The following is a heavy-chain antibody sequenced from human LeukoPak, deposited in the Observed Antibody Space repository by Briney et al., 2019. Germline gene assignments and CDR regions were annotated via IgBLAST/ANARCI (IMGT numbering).Heavy chain of an antibody. CDR1: GFTFSSYY. CDR2: IKGDETST. J-gene: IGHJ4*02. D-gene: IGHD5-18*01. Sequence: GGSLRLSCAASGFTFSSYYMFWVRQAPGKGLPWVSTIKGDETSTKYADSVRGRFTVSRDNARNTLYSQLNSLRAEDTAIYYCAMGYRSAYSWDSWGQGTLVTVSS. V-gene: IGHV3-74*03. CDR3: AMGYRSAYSWDS.